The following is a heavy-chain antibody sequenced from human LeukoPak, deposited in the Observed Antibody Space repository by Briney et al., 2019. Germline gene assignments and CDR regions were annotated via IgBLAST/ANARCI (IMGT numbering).Heavy chain of an antibody. V-gene: IGHV3-21*04. CDR3: AKDAKYCSGGSCYGD. Sequence: PGGSLRLSCAASGFTFSSYSMNWVRQAPGKGLEWVSSISSSSSYIYYADSVKGRFTISRDNSKNTLYLQMNSLRAEDTAVYYCAKDAKYCSGGSCYGDWGQGTLVTVSS. D-gene: IGHD2-15*01. J-gene: IGHJ4*02. CDR1: GFTFSSYS. CDR2: ISSSSSYI.